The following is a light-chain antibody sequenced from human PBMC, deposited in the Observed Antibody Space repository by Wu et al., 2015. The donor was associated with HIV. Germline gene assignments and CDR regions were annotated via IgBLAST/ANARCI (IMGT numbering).Light chain of an antibody. CDR3: QQYGDSQVT. Sequence: EIVLTQFPATLSLSPGERATLSCRASQNINRNSLAWYQQKPGQAPRLLIYGASSGATGVPDRFSGSGSGTDFTLTISRLEVDDFAMYYCQQYGDSQVTFGQGTRLDIK. CDR2: GAS. J-gene: IGKJ5*01. V-gene: IGKV3-20*01. CDR1: QNINRNS.